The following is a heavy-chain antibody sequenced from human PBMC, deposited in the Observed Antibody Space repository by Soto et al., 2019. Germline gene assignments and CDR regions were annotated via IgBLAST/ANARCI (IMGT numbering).Heavy chain of an antibody. V-gene: IGHV3-30-3*01. CDR1: GFTFSSYA. J-gene: IGHJ4*02. CDR3: ARGPPGWELRPFDY. D-gene: IGHD1-26*01. CDR2: ISYDGSNK. Sequence: QVQLVESGGGVVQPGRSLRLSCAASGFTFSSYAMHWVRQAPGKGLEWVAVISYDGSNKYYADFVKGRFTISRDNSKNTLYLQMNILRAEDTAVYYCARGPPGWELRPFDYWGQGTLVTVSS.